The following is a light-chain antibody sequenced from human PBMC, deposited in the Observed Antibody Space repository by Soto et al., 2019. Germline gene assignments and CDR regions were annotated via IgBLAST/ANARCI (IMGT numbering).Light chain of an antibody. CDR2: GAS. J-gene: IGKJ1*01. CDR1: QSVTGSH. CDR3: KQYGSAPWT. V-gene: IGKV3-20*01. Sequence: EIVLTQSPGTLSLSPGERATLSCRASQSVTGSHLAWYQQQPGQAPRLLMYGASSRATGIPVRFSGSGSGTDFTLTISRLEPEDFAVYYCKQYGSAPWTFGQGTKVEI.